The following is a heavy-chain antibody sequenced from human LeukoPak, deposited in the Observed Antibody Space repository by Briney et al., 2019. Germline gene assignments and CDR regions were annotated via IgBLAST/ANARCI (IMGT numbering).Heavy chain of an antibody. V-gene: IGHV3-11*01. CDR2: ISGSGSDF. CDR1: GFTFSDCY. Sequence: GGSLRLSCVACGFTFSDCYMNWIRQAPGRGLEWVSYISGSGSDFYYADSVKGRFTISRDNAKNSLYLQMNSLRAEDTAVYYCARSIGSYYTMDVWGQGTTVTVSS. D-gene: IGHD3-22*01. CDR3: ARSIGSYYTMDV. J-gene: IGHJ6*02.